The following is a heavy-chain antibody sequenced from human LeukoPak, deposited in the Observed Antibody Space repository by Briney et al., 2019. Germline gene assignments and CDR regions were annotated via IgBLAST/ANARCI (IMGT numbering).Heavy chain of an antibody. J-gene: IGHJ4*02. D-gene: IGHD3-22*01. CDR1: GFTSSSYA. Sequence: GGSLRLSCAASGFTSSSYAMSWVRQAPGRGLEWVSVIYSGGNTFYADSVKGRFTISRDNSKNTLYLQMNSLRVEDTAVYYCARHYYDSSGYYVGVGFDYWGQGTLVTVSS. CDR3: ARHYYDSSGYYVGVGFDY. V-gene: IGHV3-66*04. CDR2: IYSGGNT.